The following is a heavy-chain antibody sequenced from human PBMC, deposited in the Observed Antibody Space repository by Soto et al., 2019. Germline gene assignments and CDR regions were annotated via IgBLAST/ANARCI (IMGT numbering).Heavy chain of an antibody. V-gene: IGHV1-46*01. Sequence: QVQLVQSGAEVKKPGASVKVSCKASGDSFSSYYMHWVRQAPGQGLRWMGIINPSDDSTTYAQNFQGRITMTRDTSTRTVYMDLSSLRSEDTAVYYCARGDHYESRGYNNAFDVWGQGTMVTVSS. J-gene: IGHJ3*01. CDR1: GDSFSSYY. CDR3: ARGDHYESRGYNNAFDV. CDR2: INPSDDST. D-gene: IGHD1-1*01.